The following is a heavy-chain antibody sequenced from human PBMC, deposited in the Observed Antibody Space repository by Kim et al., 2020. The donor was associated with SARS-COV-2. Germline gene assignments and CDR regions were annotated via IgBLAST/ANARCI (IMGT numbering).Heavy chain of an antibody. CDR3: AKDLYSGAYQEAFDI. Sequence: DSVKGRFTISRDNSKNTLFLQMNSLRDEDTALYFCAKDLYSGAYQEAFDIWGQGTMVTVSS. V-gene: IGHV3-30*02. D-gene: IGHD1-26*01. J-gene: IGHJ3*02.